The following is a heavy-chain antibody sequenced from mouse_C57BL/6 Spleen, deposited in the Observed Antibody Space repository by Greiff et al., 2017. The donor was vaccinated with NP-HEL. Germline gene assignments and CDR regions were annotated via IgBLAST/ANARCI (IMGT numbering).Heavy chain of an antibody. V-gene: IGHV5-4*01. D-gene: IGHD1-1*01. CDR3: AREGGSSPAWFAY. CDR2: ISDGGSYT. CDR1: GFTFSSYA. J-gene: IGHJ3*01. Sequence: EVQVVESGGGLVKPGGSLKLSCAASGFTFSSYAMSWVRQTPEKRLEWVATISDGGSYTYYPDNVKGRFTISRDNAKNNLYLQMSHLKSEDTAMYYCAREGGSSPAWFAYWGQGTLVTVSA.